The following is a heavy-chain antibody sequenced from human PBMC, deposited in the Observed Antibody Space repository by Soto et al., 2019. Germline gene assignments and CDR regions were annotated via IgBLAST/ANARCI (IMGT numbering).Heavy chain of an antibody. Sequence: PGGSLSLSCAASGFTFSDHQMDWVRQAPGKGLEWVGRSRSKSKGRTPEYAASVKGRFTISRDDSETSLFLQMNSLYTEDTAVYYCARASESTDRYWYFDLWGRGTRVTVSS. V-gene: IGHV3-72*01. CDR1: GFTFSDHQ. CDR2: SRSKSKGRTP. J-gene: IGHJ2*01. CDR3: ARASESTDRYWYFDL. D-gene: IGHD4-17*01.